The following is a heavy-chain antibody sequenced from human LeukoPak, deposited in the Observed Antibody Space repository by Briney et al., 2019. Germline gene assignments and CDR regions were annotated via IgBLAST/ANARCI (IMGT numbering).Heavy chain of an antibody. Sequence: ASVTVSCKASGYTFTAYHLHWVRQAPGQGLEWMGWINPNSAATNYAPKFQGRVTMTRDTSIRTTYMELNSLTSDDMAVYYCARTTGLPRAFDIWGQGTMVTVSS. CDR2: INPNSAAT. CDR1: GYTFTAYH. V-gene: IGHV1-2*02. J-gene: IGHJ3*02. CDR3: ARTTGLPRAFDI. D-gene: IGHD1-14*01.